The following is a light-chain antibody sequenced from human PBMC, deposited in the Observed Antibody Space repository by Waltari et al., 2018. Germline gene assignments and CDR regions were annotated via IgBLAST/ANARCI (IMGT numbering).Light chain of an antibody. Sequence: EIVLTQSPGTLSLSPGERATLSCRASQSVSSSYLAWYQQKPGQAPRLLIYGASSRATGIPDRFSGSCSGTDFTLTSSRLEPEDFAVYYCQQYGSSPQTFGQGTKVEIK. CDR1: QSVSSSY. CDR3: QQYGSSPQT. CDR2: GAS. J-gene: IGKJ1*01. V-gene: IGKV3-20*01.